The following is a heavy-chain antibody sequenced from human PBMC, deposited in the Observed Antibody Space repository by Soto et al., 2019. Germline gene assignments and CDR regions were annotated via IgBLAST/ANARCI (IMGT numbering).Heavy chain of an antibody. V-gene: IGHV3-72*01. CDR3: TIEGAYPGPDFDY. CDR1: GFTFSDRY. Sequence: PGGSLRLSCAASGFTFSDRYIDWVRPATGKGLEWVGPTKNKANSYTTEYAASVKDRFTISRDGSSNSVYLQMNSLKTDDTAAYYWTIEGAYPGPDFDYWGQGTLVTVAS. J-gene: IGHJ4*02. CDR2: TKNKANSYTT. D-gene: IGHD3-16*01.